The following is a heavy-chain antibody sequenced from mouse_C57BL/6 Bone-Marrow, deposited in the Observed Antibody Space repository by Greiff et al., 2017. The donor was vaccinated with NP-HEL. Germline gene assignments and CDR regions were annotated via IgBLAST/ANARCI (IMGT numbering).Heavy chain of an antibody. CDR2: IDPSDSYT. CDR3: ARDGYYGLFDY. CDR1: GYTFTSYW. J-gene: IGHJ2*01. V-gene: IGHV1-59*01. D-gene: IGHD1-1*01. Sequence: QVQLQQPGAELVRPGTSVKLSCKASGYTFTSYWMHWVKQRPGQGLEWIGVIDPSDSYTNYNQKFKGKATLTVDTSSSTAYMQLSSLTSEDSAVYYCARDGYYGLFDYWGQGTTLTVSS.